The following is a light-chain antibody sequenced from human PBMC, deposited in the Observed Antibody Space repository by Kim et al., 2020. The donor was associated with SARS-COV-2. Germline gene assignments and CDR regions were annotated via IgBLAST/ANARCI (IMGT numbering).Light chain of an antibody. V-gene: IGKV3-20*01. J-gene: IGKJ2*01. Sequence: EIVLTQSPGTLSLSPGERATLSCRASQSVTSNNLAWFQQKPGQAPGLLIYGTSSRATAIPDRFSGSGSGTDFTLTISRLEPEDFAVYYCQQYDNSPYTFGQGTKLEI. CDR1: QSVTSNN. CDR3: QQYDNSPYT. CDR2: GTS.